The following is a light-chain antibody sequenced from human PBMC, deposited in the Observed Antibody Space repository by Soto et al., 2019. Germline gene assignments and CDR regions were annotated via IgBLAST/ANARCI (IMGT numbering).Light chain of an antibody. CDR3: QSYDTSLSGFVV. Sequence: QSVLTQPPSVSGAPGQRVTISCTGSNSNIGAGYDVHWYQQLPGTAPKLLIYGNSNRPSGVPDRFSGSKSGTSASLAITGLQAEDEAEYYCQSYDTSLSGFVVFGGGTKLTVL. CDR2: GNS. J-gene: IGLJ2*01. V-gene: IGLV1-40*01. CDR1: NSNIGAGYD.